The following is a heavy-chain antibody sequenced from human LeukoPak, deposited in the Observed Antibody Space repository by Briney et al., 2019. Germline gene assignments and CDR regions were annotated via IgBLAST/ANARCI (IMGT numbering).Heavy chain of an antibody. CDR2: INHSGST. D-gene: IGHD2-2*01. CDR3: ARGHIVVVPAAIYYYYCYMDV. V-gene: IGHV4-34*01. J-gene: IGHJ6*03. CDR1: GGSFSGYY. Sequence: SETLSLTCAVYGGSFSGYYWSWIRQPPGKGLEWIGEINHSGSTNYNPSLKSRVTISVDTSKNQFSLKLSSVTAADTAVYYCARGHIVVVPAAIYYYYCYMDVWGKGTTVTVSS.